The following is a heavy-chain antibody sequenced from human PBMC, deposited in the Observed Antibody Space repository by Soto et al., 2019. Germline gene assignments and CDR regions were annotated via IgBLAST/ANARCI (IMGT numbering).Heavy chain of an antibody. CDR2: IYYSGST. Sequence: SETLSLTCTVSGGSISSGDYYWSWIRQPPGKGLEWIGYIYYSGSTYYNPSLKSRVTISVDTSKNQFSLKLSSVTAADTAVYYCARGGYSYGYEIWFDAWGQGTLVTVSS. CDR3: ARGGYSYGYEIWFDA. CDR1: GGSISSGDYY. V-gene: IGHV4-30-4*01. J-gene: IGHJ5*02. D-gene: IGHD5-18*01.